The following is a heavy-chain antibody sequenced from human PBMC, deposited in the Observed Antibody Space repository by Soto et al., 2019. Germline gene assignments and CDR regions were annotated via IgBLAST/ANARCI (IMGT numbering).Heavy chain of an antibody. CDR3: AKDQAGSSSQTYFFDY. V-gene: IGHV3-23*01. CDR2: ISGSGGST. Sequence: GESLRLSCASSVFTFISYAMSWVRQAPGKGLEWISAISGSGGSTYYADSVKGRFTISRDNSKNTLYLQMNSLRTEDTAVYHCAKDQAGSSSQTYFFDYWGQDPWSPSPQ. CDR1: VFTFISYA. J-gene: IGHJ4*01. D-gene: IGHD6-13*01.